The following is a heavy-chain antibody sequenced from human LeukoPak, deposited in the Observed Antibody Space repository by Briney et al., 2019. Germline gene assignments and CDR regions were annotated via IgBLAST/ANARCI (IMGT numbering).Heavy chain of an antibody. D-gene: IGHD5-18*01. J-gene: IGHJ4*02. CDR2: ISTSGHTI. V-gene: IGHV3-48*03. Sequence: PGGSLRLSCAASGFTFSGYEMNWVRQAPGKGLEWVSCISTSGHTIYYADSLKGRFTVSRDNARNSLYLQVNSLRAEDTAIYYCARDGPGYSFDYWGQGTLVTVSS. CDR1: GFTFSGYE. CDR3: ARDGPGYSFDY.